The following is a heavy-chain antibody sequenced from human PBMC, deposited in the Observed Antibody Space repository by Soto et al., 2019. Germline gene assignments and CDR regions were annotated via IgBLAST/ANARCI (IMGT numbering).Heavy chain of an antibody. D-gene: IGHD3-3*01. Sequence: GASVKVSCKASGYTFTSYAMHWVRQAPGQRLEWMGWINAGNGNTKYSQKFQGRVTITRDTSASTAYMELSSLRSEDTAVYYCARSSYYDFWSGDRPNDYWGQGTLVTVSS. J-gene: IGHJ4*02. V-gene: IGHV1-3*01. CDR2: INAGNGNT. CDR1: GYTFTSYA. CDR3: ARSSYYDFWSGDRPNDY.